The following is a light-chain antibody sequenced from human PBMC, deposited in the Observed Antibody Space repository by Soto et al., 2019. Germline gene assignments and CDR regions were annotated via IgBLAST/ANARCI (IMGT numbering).Light chain of an antibody. CDR2: DVS. V-gene: IGLV2-14*03. Sequence: QSALTQPASVSGSPGQSIAISCTGTSSDVGGYNSVSWYQKHPGKAPKLLIYDVSNRPSGVSNHFSGSKSGNTASLTISGLQAEYEADYYCSLDTRSSTVIFGGGTKVTVL. CDR3: SLDTRSSTVI. CDR1: SSDVGGYNS. J-gene: IGLJ2*01.